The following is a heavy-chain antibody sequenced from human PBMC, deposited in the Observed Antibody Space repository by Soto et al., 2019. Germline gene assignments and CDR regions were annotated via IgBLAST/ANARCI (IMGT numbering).Heavy chain of an antibody. D-gene: IGHD3-16*01. CDR3: GRVGVWALGFDY. CDR2: INHSGST. Sequence: QVQLQQWGAGLLKPSETLSLTCAVYGGSFSGYYWSWIRQPPGKGLEWIGEINHSGSTNYNPSLRGQVTNSVAASKTQFPMKLSSVPAADTAGYYWGRVGVWALGFDYWGQETLVTVSS. CDR1: GGSFSGYY. J-gene: IGHJ4*02. V-gene: IGHV4-34*01.